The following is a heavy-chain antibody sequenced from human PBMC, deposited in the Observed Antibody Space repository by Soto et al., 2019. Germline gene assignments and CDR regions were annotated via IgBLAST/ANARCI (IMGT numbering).Heavy chain of an antibody. Sequence: QVQLVQSGAEVKKPGSSVNVSCKTSGGTFGNSAVTWVRQAPGQGLEWLGGIVPMFGTANYAQKFQGRVTITADESTVTAYRELSSLNTDDTAMYYCARDGDPQSAFWSGPLGGGRFDPWGQGTLVTVSS. J-gene: IGHJ5*02. CDR1: GGTFGNSA. CDR2: IVPMFGTA. D-gene: IGHD3-3*01. CDR3: ARDGDPQSAFWSGPLGGGRFDP. V-gene: IGHV1-69*12.